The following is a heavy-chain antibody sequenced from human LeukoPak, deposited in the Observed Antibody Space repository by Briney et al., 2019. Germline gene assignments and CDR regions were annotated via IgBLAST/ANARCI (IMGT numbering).Heavy chain of an antibody. Sequence: QPGGSLRLSCAASGFTFSSYGMHWVRQAPGKGLEWVAFRRYDGSNKFYADSVKGRFTISRDNSKNTLCLQMNSLRVEDTAVYYCAKGPGYYPTYVDYWGQGTLVTVSS. CDR1: GFTFSSYG. D-gene: IGHD3-22*01. V-gene: IGHV3-30*02. J-gene: IGHJ4*02. CDR2: RRYDGSNK. CDR3: AKGPGYYPTYVDY.